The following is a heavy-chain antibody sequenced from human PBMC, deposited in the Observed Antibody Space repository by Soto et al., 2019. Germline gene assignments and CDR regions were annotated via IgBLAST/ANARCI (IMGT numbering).Heavy chain of an antibody. J-gene: IGHJ6*02. CDR1: GHTLTGYY. V-gene: IGHV1-2*04. D-gene: IGHD3-10*01. Sequence: XSGLVSCRGCGHTLTGYYMHKVRQEPGQGLEWMGWINPNRGGTNYAQKFQGWVTMTRDTSISTAYMELSRLRYDDTAVYYCARSGNFYQSYYYYSAMDVWGQGTTATVSS. CDR3: ARSGNFYQSYYYYSAMDV. CDR2: INPNRGGT.